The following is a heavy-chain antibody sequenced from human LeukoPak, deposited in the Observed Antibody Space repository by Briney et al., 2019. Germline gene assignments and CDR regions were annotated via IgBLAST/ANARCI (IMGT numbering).Heavy chain of an antibody. CDR3: ARVAAGPFDY. V-gene: IGHV1-24*01. D-gene: IGHD6-13*01. Sequence: ASVKVSCKVSGYTLTELSMHWVRQAPGKGLEWMGGFDPEDGETIYAQKFQGRVTMTRDTSTSTVYMELSSLRSEDTAVYYCARVAAGPFDYWGQGTLVTVSS. CDR2: FDPEDGET. J-gene: IGHJ4*02. CDR1: GYTLTELS.